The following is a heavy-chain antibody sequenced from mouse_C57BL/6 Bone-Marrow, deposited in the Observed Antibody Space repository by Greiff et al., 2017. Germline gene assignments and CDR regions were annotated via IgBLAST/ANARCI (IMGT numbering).Heavy chain of an antibody. Sequence: QVQLQQSGAELVRPGTSVKMSCKASGYTFTNYWIGWAKQRPGHGLEWIGDIYPGGGHTNYNEKFKGKAILTADKSSSTAYMQFSSLTSEDSAIYYWATYYGHWYFDVWGTGTTVTVSS. CDR3: ATYYGHWYFDV. J-gene: IGHJ1*03. CDR1: GYTFTNYW. V-gene: IGHV1-63*01. D-gene: IGHD1-2*01. CDR2: IYPGGGHT.